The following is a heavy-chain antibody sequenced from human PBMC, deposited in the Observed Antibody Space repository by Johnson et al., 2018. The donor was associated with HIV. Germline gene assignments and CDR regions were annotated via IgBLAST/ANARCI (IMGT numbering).Heavy chain of an antibody. CDR2: ISGSGGST. CDR1: GFTFNDYG. Sequence: MLLVESGGTVERPGGSLRLSCAASGFTFNDYGMHWVRQAPGKGLEWVSAISGSGGSTYYADSVKGRFTISRDNAKNSLYLQMNSLRVEDTAVYYCAKGADYADYECAFDIWGQGTMVTVSS. V-gene: IGHV3-23*04. CDR3: AKGADYADYECAFDI. J-gene: IGHJ3*02. D-gene: IGHD4-17*01.